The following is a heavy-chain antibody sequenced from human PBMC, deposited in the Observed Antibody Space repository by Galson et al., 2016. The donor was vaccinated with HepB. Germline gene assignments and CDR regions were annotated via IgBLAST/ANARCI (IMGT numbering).Heavy chain of an antibody. Sequence: SLRLSCAASGFTFSSYRMGWVRQAPGRGLEWVANIKQDGSEKYYVDSVKGRFTISRDNAKNSLYLQMNSLRAEDTAVYYCARLEVYSSDYWGQGTLVTVSS. V-gene: IGHV3-7*01. CDR3: ARLEVYSSDY. J-gene: IGHJ4*02. CDR2: IKQDGSEK. CDR1: GFTFSSYR. D-gene: IGHD6-13*01.